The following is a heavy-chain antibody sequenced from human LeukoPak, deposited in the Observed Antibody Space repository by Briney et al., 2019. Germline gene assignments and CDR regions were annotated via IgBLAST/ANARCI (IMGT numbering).Heavy chain of an antibody. J-gene: IGHJ3*02. CDR3: TRGVSMTTVVTGVPDAFDI. V-gene: IGHV3-49*04. Sequence: GRSLRLSCTASGFTFGDHAMSWVRQAPGKGLEWVGFIRTKAYGGTTEYAASVKGRFTISRDDSKSIAYLQMNILKTEDTAVYYCTRGVSMTTVVTGVPDAFDIWGQGTMVTVSS. CDR2: IRTKAYGGTT. CDR1: GFTFGDHA. D-gene: IGHD4-23*01.